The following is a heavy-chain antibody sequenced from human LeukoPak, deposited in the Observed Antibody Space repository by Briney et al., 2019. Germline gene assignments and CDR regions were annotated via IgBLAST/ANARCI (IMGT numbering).Heavy chain of an antibody. CDR2: INPHSGGT. Sequence: ASVEVSCKTSGYMFTTYYPHWVRQAPGQGLEWMGWINPHSGGTNYAQKFQGRVTMTRDTSISTVYMELSSLRSDDTAVYYCARGGTGYSSGWLRAFDIWGQGTMVTVSS. CDR3: ARGGTGYSSGWLRAFDI. J-gene: IGHJ3*02. D-gene: IGHD6-19*01. CDR1: GYMFTTYY. V-gene: IGHV1-2*02.